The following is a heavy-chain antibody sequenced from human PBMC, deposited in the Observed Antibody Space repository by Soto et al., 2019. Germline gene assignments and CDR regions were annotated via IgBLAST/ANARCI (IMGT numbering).Heavy chain of an antibody. CDR1: GYTFTSYG. Sequence: QVQLVQSGAVVKKPGASVKVSCKASGYTFTSYGISWVRQAPGQGLEWMGWISAYNGNTKYAQKRQGRVTMTTDTSTSADYMELRSLRSDDTAVYYCAREPNYFDYWGQGTLVTVSS. CDR3: AREPNYFDY. V-gene: IGHV1-18*01. CDR2: ISAYNGNT. J-gene: IGHJ4*02.